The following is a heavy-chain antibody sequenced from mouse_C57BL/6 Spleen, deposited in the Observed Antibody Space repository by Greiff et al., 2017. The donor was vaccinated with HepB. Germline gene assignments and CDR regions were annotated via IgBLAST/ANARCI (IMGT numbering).Heavy chain of an antibody. CDR1: GYSITSGYY. D-gene: IGHD1-1*01. J-gene: IGHJ2*01. CDR3: ARADFAFITGY. V-gene: IGHV3-6*01. CDR2: ISYDGSN. Sequence: EVKLEESGPGLVKPSQSLSLTCSVTGYSITSGYYWNWIRQFPGNKLEWMGYISYDGSNNYNPSLKNRISITRDTSKNQFFLKLNSVTTEDTATYYCARADFAFITGYWGQGTTLTVSS.